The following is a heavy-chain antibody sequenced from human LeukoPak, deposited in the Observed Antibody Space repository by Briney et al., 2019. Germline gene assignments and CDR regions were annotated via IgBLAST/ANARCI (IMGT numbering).Heavy chain of an antibody. CDR3: ASEPGSGWYYFDY. J-gene: IGHJ4*02. CDR2: IYYSGST. Sequence: SETLSLTCTVSGGSINSSYYYWGWIRQPPGKGLEWIGSIYYSGSTNYNPSLKSRVTISVDTSKNQFSLKLSSVTAADTAVYYCASEPGSGWYYFDYWGQGTLVTVSS. V-gene: IGHV4-39*07. CDR1: GGSINSSYYY. D-gene: IGHD6-19*01.